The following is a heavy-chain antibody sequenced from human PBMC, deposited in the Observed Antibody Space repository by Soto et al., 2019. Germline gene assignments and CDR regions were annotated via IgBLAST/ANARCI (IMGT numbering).Heavy chain of an antibody. CDR2: ISGSGGST. J-gene: IGHJ6*02. CDR1: GFTFSSYA. CDR3: AKDRAAAGNYYYYGMDV. Sequence: GGSLRLSCAASGFTFSSYAMNWVRQAPGKGLEWVSVISGSGGSTHYADSVKGRFTISRDNSKNTLYLQMNSLRVEDTAVYYCAKDRAAAGNYYYYGMDVWGQGTTVTVSS. V-gene: IGHV3-23*01. D-gene: IGHD6-13*01.